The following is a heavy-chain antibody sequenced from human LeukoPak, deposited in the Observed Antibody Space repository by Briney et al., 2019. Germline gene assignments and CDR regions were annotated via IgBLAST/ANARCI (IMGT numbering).Heavy chain of an antibody. CDR3: VKDPRDTYGTNWFVS. CDR2: ISGTGGAT. D-gene: IGHD2-21*01. Sequence: GGSLRLSCVASGFSFGNYAMSWVRQAPGKGLQWVSQISGTGGATWYAASARDRFTISRDNSKKTLYLQMSVLRVEDTAMYYCVKDPRDTYGTNWFVSWGQGTLLIVSS. CDR1: GFSFGNYA. V-gene: IGHV3-23*01. J-gene: IGHJ5*01.